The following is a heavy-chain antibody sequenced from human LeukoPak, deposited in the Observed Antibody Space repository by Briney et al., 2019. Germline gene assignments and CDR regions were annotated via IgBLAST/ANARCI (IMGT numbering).Heavy chain of an antibody. Sequence: GGSLRLSCAASGFTFSCYNINWHPPAPGKGLEWGSYTNRNGAYIQHAGSMEGRSTISRDNAKNSRSLQMDRLRAEDTAIYDCAREDGRGRSNLDYFAYWGQGMLVTVSS. D-gene: IGHD2-15*01. CDR2: TNRNGAYI. CDR1: GFTFSCYN. J-gene: IGHJ4*02. CDR3: AREDGRGRSNLDYFAY. V-gene: IGHV3-21*01.